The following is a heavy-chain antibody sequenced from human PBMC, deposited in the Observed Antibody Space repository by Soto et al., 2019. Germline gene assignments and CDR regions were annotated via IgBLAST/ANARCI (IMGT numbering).Heavy chain of an antibody. D-gene: IGHD1-7*01. J-gene: IGHJ4*02. V-gene: IGHV4-30-2*01. CDR1: GGSISSGGYS. Sequence: LSLTCAVSGGSISSGGYSWSWIRQPPGKGLEWIGYIYHSGSTYYNPSLKSRVTISVDRSKNQFSLKLSSVTAADTAVYYCARESSFRITGTYYFDYWGQGTLVTVSS. CDR2: IYHSGST. CDR3: ARESSFRITGTYYFDY.